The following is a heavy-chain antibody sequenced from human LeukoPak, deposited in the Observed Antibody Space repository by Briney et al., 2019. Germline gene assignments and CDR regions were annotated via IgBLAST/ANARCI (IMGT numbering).Heavy chain of an antibody. J-gene: IGHJ4*02. D-gene: IGHD2-15*01. CDR1: GYTFTSYY. CDR2: INPSGGTT. CDR3: ARADIIVVAGATPVGSGFEY. Sequence: ASVKVSCKTSGYTFTSYYMHWVRQAPGQGLEWMGIINPSGGTTSYAQKFQGRVTLTRDTSTSTVYMELSSLRSEDTAVYYCARADIIVVAGATPVGSGFEYWGQGALITVS. V-gene: IGHV1-46*01.